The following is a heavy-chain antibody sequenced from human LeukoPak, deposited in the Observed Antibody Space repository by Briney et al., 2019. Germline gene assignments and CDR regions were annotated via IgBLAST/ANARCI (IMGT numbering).Heavy chain of an antibody. CDR1: GYTFTSYG. V-gene: IGHV1-18*01. CDR2: ISAYNGNT. CDR3: ARDRPGNLDY. J-gene: IGHJ4*02. D-gene: IGHD4-23*01. Sequence: GASMTDSCRASGYTFTSYGFSWVRLAPGQGLEWMGWISAYNGNTNYAQKLQGRVTMTTDTSTSTAYMELRSLRSDDTAVYYCARDRPGNLDYWGQGTLVTVSS.